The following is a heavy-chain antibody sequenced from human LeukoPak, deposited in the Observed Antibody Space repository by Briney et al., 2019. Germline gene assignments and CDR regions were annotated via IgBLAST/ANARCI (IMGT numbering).Heavy chain of an antibody. CDR1: GFTFSSYE. D-gene: IGHD1-1*01. CDR2: ISSSGSTI. CDR3: AKSPENDLYYFDY. Sequence: PGGSLRLSCAASGFTFSSYEMNWVRQAPGKGLEWVSYISSSGSTIYYADSVKGRFTISRDNSKNTLYLLMNSLRAEDTAVYYCAKSPENDLYYFDYWGQGTLVIVSS. J-gene: IGHJ4*02. V-gene: IGHV3-48*03.